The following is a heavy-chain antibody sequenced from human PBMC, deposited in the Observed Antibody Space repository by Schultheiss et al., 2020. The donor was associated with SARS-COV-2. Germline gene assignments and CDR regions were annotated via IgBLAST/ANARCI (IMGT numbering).Heavy chain of an antibody. D-gene: IGHD2-15*01. CDR2: VYDRGTT. Sequence: GSLRLSCTVSGGSVGSDTYYWSWIRQPPGKGLEWMGCVYDRGTTNYNLSLKSRVIISVDTPKNQFSLKLSSVTAADTAVYYCARDDGYCSAGSCRNWFDPWGQGTLVTVSS. V-gene: IGHV4-61*01. J-gene: IGHJ5*02. CDR1: GGSVGSDTYY. CDR3: ARDDGYCSAGSCRNWFDP.